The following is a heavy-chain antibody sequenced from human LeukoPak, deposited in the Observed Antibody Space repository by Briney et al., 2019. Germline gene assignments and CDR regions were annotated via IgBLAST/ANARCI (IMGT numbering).Heavy chain of an antibody. CDR3: ARDKWAAASFDP. Sequence: SETLSLTCAVYGGSFSGYYWSWIRQPPGKGLEWIGYIYYSGSTNYNPSLKSRVTMSVDTSKNQFSLKLSSVTAADTAVYYCARDKWAAASFDP. CDR2: IYYSGST. V-gene: IGHV4-59*12. J-gene: IGHJ5*02. CDR1: GGSFSGYY. D-gene: IGHD6-13*01.